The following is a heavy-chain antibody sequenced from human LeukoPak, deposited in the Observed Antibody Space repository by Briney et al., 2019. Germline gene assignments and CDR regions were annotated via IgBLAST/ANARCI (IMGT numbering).Heavy chain of an antibody. Sequence: LRLSCTASGFTFGDYAMSWFRQAPGKGLEWVGFIRSKPYGGTTENAASVKGRFTISRDDSKSIAYLQMNSLKTEDTAVYYCARGGVYCSSVSCSVDYWGQGILVTVSS. CDR2: IRSKPYGGTT. V-gene: IGHV3-49*03. J-gene: IGHJ4*02. CDR3: ARGGVYCSSVSCSVDY. D-gene: IGHD2-2*01. CDR1: GFTFGDYA.